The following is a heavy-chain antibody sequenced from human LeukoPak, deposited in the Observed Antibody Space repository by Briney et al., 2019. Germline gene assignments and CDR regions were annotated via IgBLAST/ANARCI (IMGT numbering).Heavy chain of an antibody. CDR3: ASYSSTHNFDY. D-gene: IGHD6-13*01. V-gene: IGHV1-46*01. J-gene: IGHJ4*02. CDR2: INPSGGST. CDR1: GGTFSSYA. Sequence: ASVKVSCKASGGTFSSYAISWVRQAPGQGLEWMGIINPSGGSTSYAQKFQGRVTMTRDTSTSTVYMELSSLRSEDTAVYYCASYSSTHNFDYWGQGTLVTVSS.